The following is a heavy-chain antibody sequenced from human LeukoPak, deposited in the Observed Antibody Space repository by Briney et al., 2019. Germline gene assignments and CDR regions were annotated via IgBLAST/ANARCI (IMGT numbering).Heavy chain of an antibody. CDR1: GYTFTSYG. CDR2: ISAYNGNT. CDR3: ARVTALRGSYPYYFDY. J-gene: IGHJ4*02. Sequence: ASVKVSCKASGYTFTSYGISWVRQAPGQGLEWMGWISAYNGNTNYAQKLQGRVTMTKDTSTSTAYMELSSLRSDDTAVYYCARVTALRGSYPYYFDYWGQGTLVTVSS. D-gene: IGHD1-26*01. V-gene: IGHV1-18*01.